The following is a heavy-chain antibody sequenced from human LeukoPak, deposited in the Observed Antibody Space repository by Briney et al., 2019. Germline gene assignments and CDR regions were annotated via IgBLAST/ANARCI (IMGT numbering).Heavy chain of an antibody. CDR1: GFTFSTYG. CDR2: MSYDGINK. D-gene: IGHD5-12*01. V-gene: IGHV3-30*18. Sequence: GGSLRLSCAASGFTFSTYGVHWVRQAPGKGLEWVAVMSYDGINKFYADSVKGRFTISRDNSKNTLYLQMNSLRTEDTAVYYCAKDEGYSGYDSNWFDPWGQGTRVTVSS. J-gene: IGHJ5*02. CDR3: AKDEGYSGYDSNWFDP.